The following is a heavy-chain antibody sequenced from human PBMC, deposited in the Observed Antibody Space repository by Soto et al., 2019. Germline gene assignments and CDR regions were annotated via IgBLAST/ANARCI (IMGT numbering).Heavy chain of an antibody. D-gene: IGHD3-9*01. J-gene: IGHJ1*01. Sequence: EVQLLESGGGLVQPGGSLRLSCAASGFTFSSYAMSWVRRAPGKGLEWVSAISGSARSTKYANSVKGRFTISRDNSKNTLFLQMSSLRAADTAVYYCAKDVHYDIVTGIEYFHHWAQGTLVTVSS. CDR3: AKDVHYDIVTGIEYFHH. CDR1: GFTFSSYA. V-gene: IGHV3-23*01. CDR2: ISGSARST.